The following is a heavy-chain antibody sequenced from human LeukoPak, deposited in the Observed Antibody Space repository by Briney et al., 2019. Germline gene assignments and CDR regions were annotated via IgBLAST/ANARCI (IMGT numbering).Heavy chain of an antibody. V-gene: IGHV3-23*01. CDR3: AKRDYGSRSNYKDDHVYYYYGLDV. D-gene: IGHD3-10*01. CDR2: LSGSGGIT. J-gene: IGHJ6*02. Sequence: GGSLRLSCAASGFTFRNYAMSWVRQPPGKGLEWVSGLSGSGGITYYADSVKGRFTISRDNSKNTLYLQMNSLRAEDTAVYYCAKRDYGSRSNYKDDHVYYYYGLDVWGQGTTVTVSS. CDR1: GFTFRNYA.